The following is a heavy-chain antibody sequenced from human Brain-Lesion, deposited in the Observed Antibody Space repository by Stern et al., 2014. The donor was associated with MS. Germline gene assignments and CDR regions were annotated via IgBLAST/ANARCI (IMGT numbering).Heavy chain of an antibody. Sequence: QVQLVESGPGLVKPSPTLSLTCNVSGDSISSGDNYWSWIRQSPGKGLEWIGYIYYIGSTFYNPSLKSRVTISVGTSQNQFSLSLSSVTAADTAVYYCARGESSRFYYYFDYWGQGNLVTVSS. CDR2: IYYIGST. D-gene: IGHD3-22*01. J-gene: IGHJ4*02. V-gene: IGHV4-30-4*01. CDR1: GDSISSGDNY. CDR3: ARGESSRFYYYFDY.